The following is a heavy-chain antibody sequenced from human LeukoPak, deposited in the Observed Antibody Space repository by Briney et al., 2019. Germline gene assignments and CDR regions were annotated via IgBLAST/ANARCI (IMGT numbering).Heavy chain of an antibody. Sequence: KPSETLSLTCTVSGYSISSGYYWGWIRQPPGKGLEWIGSIYHSGSTYYNPSLKSRVTISVDMSKNQFSLKLSSVTAADTAVYYCARGWELHGAVDIWAQGTMVTVSS. V-gene: IGHV4-38-2*02. CDR1: GYSISSGYY. CDR3: ARGWELHGAVDI. J-gene: IGHJ3*02. D-gene: IGHD1-7*01. CDR2: IYHSGST.